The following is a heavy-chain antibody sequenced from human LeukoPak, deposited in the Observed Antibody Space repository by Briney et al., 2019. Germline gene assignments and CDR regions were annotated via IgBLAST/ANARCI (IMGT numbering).Heavy chain of an antibody. V-gene: IGHV3-30*18. J-gene: IGHJ3*02. Sequence: GGSLRLSCAASGFTFSTYGMNWVRQAPGKGLEWVAVISYDGSNKNYADSVKGRFTISRDNSKNTVYLQMNSLRAEDTAVYYCAKRACSGGSCYSRAFDIWGQGTMASVSS. CDR1: GFTFSTYG. CDR3: AKRACSGGSCYSRAFDI. D-gene: IGHD2-15*01. CDR2: ISYDGSNK.